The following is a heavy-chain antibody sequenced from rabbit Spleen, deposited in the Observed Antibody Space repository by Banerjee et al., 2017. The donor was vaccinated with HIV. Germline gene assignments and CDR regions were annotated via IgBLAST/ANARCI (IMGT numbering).Heavy chain of an antibody. Sequence: QEPLVESGGGLVQPEGSLTLTCTASGFSFSDIYWISWVRQAPGKGLEWIACIYTGNNGNTYYASWAKGRFTISKTSSTTVALQMTSLTAADTATYFCARDPAGREDFNLWGPGTLVTVS. CDR1: GFSFSDIYW. J-gene: IGHJ4*01. V-gene: IGHV1S45*01. CDR2: IYTGNNGNT. CDR3: ARDPAGREDFNL. D-gene: IGHD4-2*01.